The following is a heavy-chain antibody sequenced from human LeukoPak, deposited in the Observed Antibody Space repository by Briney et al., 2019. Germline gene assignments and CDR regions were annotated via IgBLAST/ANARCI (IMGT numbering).Heavy chain of an antibody. J-gene: IGHJ4*02. Sequence: ASVKVSCKASGYSFTTYGFTWVRQAPGQGLEWMGWISPYNDNRNYARKFQGRVTMTTDTSTNTVYMELRSLRSDDTAVYYCTREFMTTARELTRYYLDYWGQGTLVTVSS. CDR1: GYSFTTYG. V-gene: IGHV1-18*04. CDR3: TREFMTTARELTRYYLDY. D-gene: IGHD4-17*01. CDR2: ISPYNDNR.